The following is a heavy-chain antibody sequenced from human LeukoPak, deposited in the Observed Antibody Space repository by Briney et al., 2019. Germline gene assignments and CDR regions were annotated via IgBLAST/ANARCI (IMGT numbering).Heavy chain of an antibody. CDR3: ARVSGDYYDRSGDPDVLDI. CDR2: ISSSSSYI. D-gene: IGHD3-22*01. Sequence: GGSLRLSCAASGFTFSSYSMNWVRQAPGKGLEWVSSISSSSSYIYYADSVKGRFTISRDNAKNSLYLQMNSLRAEDTAVYYCARVSGDYYDRSGDPDVLDIWGQGTMVTVSS. V-gene: IGHV3-21*01. J-gene: IGHJ3*02. CDR1: GFTFSSYS.